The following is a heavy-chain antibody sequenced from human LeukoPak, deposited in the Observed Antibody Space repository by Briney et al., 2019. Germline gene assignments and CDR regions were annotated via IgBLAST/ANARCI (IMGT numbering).Heavy chain of an antibody. CDR3: ARDRGDYDFRSDKMYRDVFDI. CDR2: ISYRGSS. V-gene: IGHV4-61*01. D-gene: IGHD3-3*01. Sequence: SETLSLTCTVSGGSISSSSYYWGWIRQPPGKGLEWIGYISYRGSSNYNPSLESRVTISVDTSNNQFSLKLSSVTAADTAVYYCARDRGDYDFRSDKMYRDVFDIWGQGTMVTVSS. J-gene: IGHJ3*02. CDR1: GGSISSSSYY.